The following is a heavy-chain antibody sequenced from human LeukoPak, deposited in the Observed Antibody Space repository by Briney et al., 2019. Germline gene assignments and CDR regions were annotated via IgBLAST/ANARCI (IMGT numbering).Heavy chain of an antibody. CDR1: GDSVSSNSAS. V-gene: IGHV6-1*01. CDR3: ARAANYYDSTPVMGYFDY. D-gene: IGHD3-22*01. Sequence: SQTLPLTCVISGDSVSSNSASWNWIRQSPSRGLEWLGRTYYRSNWYNDYAVSVRSRITINPDTSRNQFSLQLNSVTPEDTAVYYCARAANYYDSTPVMGYFDYWGQGTLVTVSS. J-gene: IGHJ4*02. CDR2: TYYRSNWYN.